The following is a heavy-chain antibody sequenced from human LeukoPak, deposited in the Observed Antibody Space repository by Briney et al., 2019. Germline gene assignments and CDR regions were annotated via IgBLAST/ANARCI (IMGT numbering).Heavy chain of an antibody. D-gene: IGHD1-26*01. V-gene: IGHV6-1*01. CDR2: TYYRSKWYN. CDR3: ERGGCAFDI. Sequence: SQTLSLTCAISGDSVTSNSVAWNWIRQSPSRGLEWLGRTYYRSKWYNDYAVSVKSRITINPDTSKNQFSLQLNSVTPEDTAVYYCERGGCAFDIWGQGTMVTVSS. CDR1: GDSVTSNSVA. J-gene: IGHJ3*02.